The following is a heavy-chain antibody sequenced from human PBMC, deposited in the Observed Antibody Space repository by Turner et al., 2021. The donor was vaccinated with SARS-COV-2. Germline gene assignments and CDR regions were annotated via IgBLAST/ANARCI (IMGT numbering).Heavy chain of an antibody. D-gene: IGHD5-18*01. V-gene: IGHV4-39*01. CDR1: GGSISSSDYY. Sequence: QLQLQESGPGLVKPSETLFLTCTVSGGSISSSDYYWGWIRQPPGKGLEWMGSISYSGITFYNPSLKSRVTISVDTSKNQFSLKLSSVTAADTAVYYCASTVWLRGAFDMWGQGTMVTVSS. J-gene: IGHJ3*02. CDR3: ASTVWLRGAFDM. CDR2: ISYSGIT.